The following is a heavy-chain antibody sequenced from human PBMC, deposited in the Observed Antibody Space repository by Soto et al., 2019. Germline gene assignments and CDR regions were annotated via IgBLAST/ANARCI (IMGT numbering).Heavy chain of an antibody. CDR1: GGTFSGDA. J-gene: IGHJ6*02. D-gene: IGHD3-22*01. CDR3: ARDVSVNYYDSTYYYYAMDV. CDR2: IVPFFKGT. V-gene: IGHV1-69*01. Sequence: QVQLVQSGAEVKKPGSWVKVSCKASGGTFSGDAISWLRQAPGQDLEWMGQIVPFFKGTKYAQKFQGRVTITADDSTSTAFLDLSSLRSEDTAVYFCARDVSVNYYDSTYYYYAMDVWGQGTTVTVSS.